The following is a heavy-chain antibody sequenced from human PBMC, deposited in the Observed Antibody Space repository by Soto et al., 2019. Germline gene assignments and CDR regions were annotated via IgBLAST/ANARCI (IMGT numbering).Heavy chain of an antibody. CDR1: GFTFSSYA. CDR3: ARDRTSGIQASLYFDY. CDR2: ISYDGSNK. V-gene: IGHV3-30-3*01. D-gene: IGHD3-10*01. J-gene: IGHJ4*02. Sequence: QVQLVESGGGVVQPGRSLRLSCAASGFTFSSYAMHWVRQAPGKGLEWVAVISYDGSNKYYADSVKGRFTISRDNSKNTLYLQMNSLRAEDTAVYYCARDRTSGIQASLYFDYWGQGTLVTVSS.